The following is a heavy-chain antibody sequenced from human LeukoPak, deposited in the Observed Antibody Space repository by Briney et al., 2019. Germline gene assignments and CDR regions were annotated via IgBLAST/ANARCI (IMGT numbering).Heavy chain of an antibody. D-gene: IGHD3-22*01. CDR2: ISSNGGST. J-gene: IGHJ6*02. V-gene: IGHV3-64*01. Sequence: GGSLRLSCAASGFTFSSYAMHWVRQAPGKGLEYVSAISSNGGSTYYANSVKGRFTISRDNSKNTLYLQMGSLRAEDMAVYYCARDGQVVFRRPSLGMDVWGQGTTVTVSS. CDR3: ARDGQVVFRRPSLGMDV. CDR1: GFTFSSYA.